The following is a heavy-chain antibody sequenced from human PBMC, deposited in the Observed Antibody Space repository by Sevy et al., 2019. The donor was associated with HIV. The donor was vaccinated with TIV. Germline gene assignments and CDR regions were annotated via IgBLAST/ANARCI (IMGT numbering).Heavy chain of an antibody. CDR2: FDPEDGET. J-gene: IGHJ4*02. V-gene: IGHV1-24*01. CDR1: GYTLTELS. CDR3: ATVVQLWSPYYFDY. Sequence: ASVKVSCKVSGYTLTELSMHWVRQAPGKGLEWMGGFDPEDGETIYAQKFQGGVTMTEDTSTDTAYMELSSLRSEDTAVYYCATVVQLWSPYYFDYWGQGTLVTVSS. D-gene: IGHD5-18*01.